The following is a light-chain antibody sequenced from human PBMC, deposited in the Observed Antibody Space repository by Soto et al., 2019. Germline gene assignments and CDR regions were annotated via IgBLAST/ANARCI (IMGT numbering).Light chain of an antibody. Sequence: QLVLTQPPSVSGAPGQRVTISCTGSSSNIGAGYDVHWYQQLPGTAPKLLIYGNSNRPSGVPDRFSGSTSGNTASLTISGLQAEDETDYFCSLYSSNGSLIFGPGTKLTVL. J-gene: IGLJ1*01. CDR3: SLYSSNGSLI. CDR1: SSNIGAGYD. V-gene: IGLV1-40*01. CDR2: GNS.